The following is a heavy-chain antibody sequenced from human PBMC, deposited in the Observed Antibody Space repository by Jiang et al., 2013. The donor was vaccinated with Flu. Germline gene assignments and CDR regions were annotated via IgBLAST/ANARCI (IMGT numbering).Heavy chain of an antibody. CDR2: IRSQAYGGTT. CDR3: TRDLVRDVILIPATYFDY. J-gene: IGHJ4*02. CDR1: YT. Sequence: YTMTWFRPGVQEGGVEWVGFIRSQAYGGTTDYAASVKGRFTISRDDSKSIAYLQMSSLKTEDTAVYYCTRDLVRDVILIPATYFDYWGQGALVTVSS. V-gene: IGHV3-49*03. D-gene: IGHD2-2*01.